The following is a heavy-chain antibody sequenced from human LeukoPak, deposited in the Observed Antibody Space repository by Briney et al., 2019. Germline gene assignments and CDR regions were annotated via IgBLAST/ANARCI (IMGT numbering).Heavy chain of an antibody. CDR3: ARRSMVRTVGYYYGMDV. CDR1: GGSISSGDYY. J-gene: IGHJ6*02. Sequence: PSETLSLTCTVSGGSISSGDYYWSWIRQPPGKGLEWIGYIYYSGSTYYNPSLKSRVTISVDTSKNQFSLKLSSVTAADTAVYYCARRSMVRTVGYYYGMDVWGQGATVTVSS. CDR2: IYYSGST. V-gene: IGHV4-30-4*01. D-gene: IGHD4/OR15-4a*01.